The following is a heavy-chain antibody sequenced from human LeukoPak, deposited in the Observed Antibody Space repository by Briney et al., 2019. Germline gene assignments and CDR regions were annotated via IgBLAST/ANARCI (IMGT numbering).Heavy chain of an antibody. Sequence: PGGSLRLSCAASGFTFSSYWMSWVRQAPGKGLEWVANIKQDGSEKYYVDSVKGRFTISRDNAKNSLYLQMNSLRAEDTAVYYCARYWNQAYYYYGMDVWGQGTTVTVSS. CDR1: GFTFSSYW. D-gene: IGHD1-1*01. J-gene: IGHJ6*02. CDR2: IKQDGSEK. CDR3: ARYWNQAYYYYGMDV. V-gene: IGHV3-7*01.